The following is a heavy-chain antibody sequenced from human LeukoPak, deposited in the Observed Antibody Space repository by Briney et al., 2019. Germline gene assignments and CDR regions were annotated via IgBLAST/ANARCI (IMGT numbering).Heavy chain of an antibody. Sequence: GGSLRLSCAASGFTFSTYWMGWVRQAPGKGLEWVAKIKPDGSEKDHVDSVKGRFTISRDNAKNSLYLQLNSLRAEDTAVYYCASGDCSSTSCYGNYMDVWGKGTTVTVSS. D-gene: IGHD2-2*01. CDR1: GFTFSTYW. CDR2: IKPDGSEK. CDR3: ASGDCSSTSCYGNYMDV. J-gene: IGHJ6*03. V-gene: IGHV3-7*01.